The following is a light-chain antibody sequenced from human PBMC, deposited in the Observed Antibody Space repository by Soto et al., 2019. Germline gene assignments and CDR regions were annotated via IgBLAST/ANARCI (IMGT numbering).Light chain of an antibody. CDR2: GAS. CDR3: QKYNSGPWT. CDR1: QDVGTY. V-gene: IGKV3D-11*01. Sequence: VLTQSPVTLSLSPGERATLSCRASQDVGTYVAWYQVRGGQAPRLLISGASKRATGIPDRINGGGSGADFILTINSLQPEDVATYYCQKYNSGPWTFGQGTKVEIK. J-gene: IGKJ1*01.